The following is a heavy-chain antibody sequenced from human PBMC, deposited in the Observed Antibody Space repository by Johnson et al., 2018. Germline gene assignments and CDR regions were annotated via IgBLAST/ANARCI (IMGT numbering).Heavy chain of an antibody. D-gene: IGHD3-3*01. CDR2: IHYTGTT. V-gene: IGHV4-39*01. J-gene: IGHJ6*02. CDR1: GGSINSSSYY. Sequence: QVQLQESGPGLVKPSETLSLTCTVSGGSINSSSYYWGWIRQPPGQGLEWIGSIHYTGTTYYKPSLKSRVTISADTSKNQFSLKLRSVTAGETAVYFCTRRQKVLRFLECFVYDMDVWGQGTMVTVSS. CDR3: TRRQKVLRFLECFVYDMDV.